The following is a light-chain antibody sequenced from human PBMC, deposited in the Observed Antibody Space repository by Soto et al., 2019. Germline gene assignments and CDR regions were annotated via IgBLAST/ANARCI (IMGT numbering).Light chain of an antibody. CDR1: TGAVPSAYY. CDR2: ATV. V-gene: IGLV7-43*01. J-gene: IGLJ3*02. CDR3: LLYYGGSQPWV. Sequence: QAVVTQEPSLTVSPGVTVTLTCASSTGAVPSAYYPNWFQQKPGQPPRPLMYATVNKHSWTPARFSGSLLGGKAALTLSGVQSEDEADYYCLLYYGGSQPWVFGGGTKLTVL.